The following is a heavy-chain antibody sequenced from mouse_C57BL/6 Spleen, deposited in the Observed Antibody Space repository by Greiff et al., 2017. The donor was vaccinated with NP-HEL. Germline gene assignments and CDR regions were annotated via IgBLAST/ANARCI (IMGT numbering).Heavy chain of an antibody. Sequence: VQLQQSGAELVKPGASVKISCKASGYAFSSYWMNWVKQRSGKGLEWIGQIYPGDGDTNYNGKFKGKATLTADKSSSTAYMQLSSLTSEDSAVYFSARKGYYDYDESFAYWGQGTLVTVSA. CDR1: GYAFSSYW. J-gene: IGHJ3*01. CDR2: IYPGDGDT. D-gene: IGHD2-4*01. CDR3: ARKGYYDYDESFAY. V-gene: IGHV1-80*01.